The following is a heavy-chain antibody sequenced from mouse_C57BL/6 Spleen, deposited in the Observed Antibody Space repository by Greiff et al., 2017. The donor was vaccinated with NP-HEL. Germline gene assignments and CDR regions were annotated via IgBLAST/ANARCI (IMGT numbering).Heavy chain of an antibody. CDR2: IYPGSGST. Sequence: QVQLQQPGAELVKPGASVKMSCKASGYTFTSYWITWVKQRPGQGLEWIGDIYPGSGSTNYNEKFKSKATLTVDTSSSSAYMQLSSLTSEDSAVYYCARCMVTTLYYAMDYWGQGTSVTVSS. D-gene: IGHD2-2*01. CDR3: ARCMVTTLYYAMDY. J-gene: IGHJ4*01. CDR1: GYTFTSYW. V-gene: IGHV1-55*01.